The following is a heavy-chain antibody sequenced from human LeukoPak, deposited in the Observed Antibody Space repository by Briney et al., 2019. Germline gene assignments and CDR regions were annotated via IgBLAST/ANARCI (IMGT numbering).Heavy chain of an antibody. Sequence: GASVKVSCKVSGYTLTELSMHWVRQAPGKGLEWMGGFDPEDGETIYAQKFQGRVTITADEFTSTAYMELSSLRSEDTAVYYCATIHRHSSVGDYWGQGTLVTVSS. CDR1: GYTLTELS. J-gene: IGHJ4*02. V-gene: IGHV1-24*01. D-gene: IGHD6-25*01. CDR2: FDPEDGET. CDR3: ATIHRHSSVGDY.